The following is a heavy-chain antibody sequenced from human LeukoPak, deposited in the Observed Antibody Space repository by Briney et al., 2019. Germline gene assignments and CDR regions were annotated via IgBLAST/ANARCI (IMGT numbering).Heavy chain of an antibody. CDR1: GFTFSSYG. CDR2: ISYDGSNK. J-gene: IGHJ4*02. D-gene: IGHD3-10*01. CDR3: AKKSRGSGSYYGDY. Sequence: PGGSLRLSCAASGFTFSSYGMHWVRQAPGKGLEWVAVISYDGSNKYYADSVKGRFTISRDNSKNTLYLQMNSLRAEDTAVYYCAKKSRGSGSYYGDYWGQGILVTVSS. V-gene: IGHV3-30*18.